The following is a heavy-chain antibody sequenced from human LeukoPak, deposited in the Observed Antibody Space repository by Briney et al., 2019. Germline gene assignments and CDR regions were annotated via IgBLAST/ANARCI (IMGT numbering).Heavy chain of an antibody. CDR1: GFICDVYG. CDR3: GRDRPNWNDAADY. CDR2: MKWNGGST. D-gene: IGHD1-1*01. V-gene: IGHV3-20*04. Sequence: GGSLTLSCALSGFICDVYGMRCVPHAPGETVECVFGMKWNGGSTGYADSVNARFTLSIDNAKNYRYLQINGLTDENTSLHFFGRDRPNWNDAADYWGQGTLVTVSS. J-gene: IGHJ4*02.